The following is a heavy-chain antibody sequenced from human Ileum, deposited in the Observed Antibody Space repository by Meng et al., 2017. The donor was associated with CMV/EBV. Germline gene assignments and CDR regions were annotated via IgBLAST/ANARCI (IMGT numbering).Heavy chain of an antibody. CDR2: INPDGSYT. V-gene: IGHV3-74*01. J-gene: IGHJ4*02. Sequence: EVQLVESGGGLVQPGGSLRLSCATLGFTFSTFWMHWVRQVPGKGLFWVSRINPDGSYTNYADSVKGRFTMSRDNAKNTLYLQVDSLTAEDTAVYYCARGATSGRADYWGQGTLVTVAS. CDR1: GFTFSTFW. D-gene: IGHD6-19*01. CDR3: ARGATSGRADY.